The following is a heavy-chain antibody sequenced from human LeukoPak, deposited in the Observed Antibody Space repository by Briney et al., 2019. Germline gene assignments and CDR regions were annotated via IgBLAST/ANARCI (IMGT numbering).Heavy chain of an antibody. CDR3: ARSRSRDCSSTSCYSYGLDY. J-gene: IGHJ4*02. Sequence: ASVKVSCKASGYTFTGYYMQWVRQAPGPGVEWMGWINPNSGGTNYAQKFQGRVTMTRDTSISTAYMELSRLRSDDTAVYYCARSRSRDCSSTSCYSYGLDYWGQGTLVTVSS. D-gene: IGHD2-2*01. CDR1: GYTFTGYY. V-gene: IGHV1-2*02. CDR2: INPNSGGT.